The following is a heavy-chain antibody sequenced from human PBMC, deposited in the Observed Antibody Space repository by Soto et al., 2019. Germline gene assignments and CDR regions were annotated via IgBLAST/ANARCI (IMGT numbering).Heavy chain of an antibody. V-gene: IGHV4-31*03. D-gene: IGHD3-10*01. CDR2: IYYSGST. CDR1: GGSISSGGYY. Sequence: PSETLSLTCTVSGGSISSGGYYWSWIRQHPGKGLEWIGYIYYSGSTYYNPSLKSRVTISVDTSKNQFSLKLSSVTAADTAVYYCASKHRGVIIDHFDYWGQGTLVTVSS. CDR3: ASKHRGVIIDHFDY. J-gene: IGHJ4*02.